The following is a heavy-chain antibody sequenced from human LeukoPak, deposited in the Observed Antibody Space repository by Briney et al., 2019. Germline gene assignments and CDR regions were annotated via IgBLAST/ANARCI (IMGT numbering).Heavy chain of an antibody. V-gene: IGHV3-7*01. CDR3: ARDLPGVTGYTYGRGIDY. J-gene: IGHJ4*02. D-gene: IGHD5-18*01. CDR1: GFTFTTYW. CDR2: IKQDGTEK. Sequence: GGSLRLSCAASGFTFTTYWMSWVRQAPGKGLEWVANIKQDGTEKYYVDSEKGRFTISRDNAKNSLYLQMNSLRVEDTAVYYCARDLPGVTGYTYGRGIDYWGQGTLVTVSS.